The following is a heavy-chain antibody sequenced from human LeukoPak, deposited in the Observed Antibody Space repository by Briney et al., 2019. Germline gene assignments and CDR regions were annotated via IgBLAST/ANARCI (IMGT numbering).Heavy chain of an antibody. V-gene: IGHV1-69*01. CDR1: GGTFSSYA. CDR2: IIPIFGTA. CDR3: ARVPPVQLDRSGGAFDI. Sequence: ASVKVSCTASGGTFSSYAISWVRQAPGQGLEWMGGIIPIFGTANYSQKFQGRVTITADESTSTAYMELSGLRSEDTAVYYCARVPPVQLDRSGGAFDIWGQGTMVTVSS. D-gene: IGHD1-1*01. J-gene: IGHJ3*02.